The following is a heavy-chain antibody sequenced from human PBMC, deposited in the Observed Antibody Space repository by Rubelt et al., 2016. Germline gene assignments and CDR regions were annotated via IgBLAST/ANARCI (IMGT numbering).Heavy chain of an antibody. D-gene: IGHD3-22*01. V-gene: IGHV4-59*12. CDR2: ISYSGST. CDR3: AGDRDGYYYFDY. Sequence: QVQLQESGPGLVKPSETLSLSCTVSGGSISGYYWSWLRQPRGKGLDWIGYISYSGSTNYNPSLKSRVTIFVDTSKNQLSLKLSSVTAADTAVYYCAGDRDGYYYFDYWGQGALVTVSS. CDR1: GGSISGYY. J-gene: IGHJ4*02.